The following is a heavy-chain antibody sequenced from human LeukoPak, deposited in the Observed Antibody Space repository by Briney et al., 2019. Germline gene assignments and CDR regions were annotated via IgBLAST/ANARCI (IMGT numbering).Heavy chain of an antibody. Sequence: GESLQISCQASGYTFSDLWIGWVRQVPGQGLEWMGSVYPGDSDTRYSPSFQGQVTISADKPISTAYLQWSSLKASDTAMYYCARQGADYAREGMDVWGQGTTVTVSS. CDR2: VYPGDSDT. J-gene: IGHJ6*02. V-gene: IGHV5-51*01. D-gene: IGHD4-17*01. CDR3: ARQGADYAREGMDV. CDR1: GYTFSDLW.